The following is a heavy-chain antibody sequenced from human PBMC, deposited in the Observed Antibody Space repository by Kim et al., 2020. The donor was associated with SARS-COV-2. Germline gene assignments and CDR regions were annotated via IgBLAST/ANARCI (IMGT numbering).Heavy chain of an antibody. CDR3: AKDLYSGSYYTKPSYYYYGMDV. D-gene: IGHD1-26*01. V-gene: IGHV3-23*03. CDR2: IYSGGSST. Sequence: GGSLRLSCAASGFTFSSYAMSWVRQAPGKGLEWVSVIYSGGSSTYYADSVKGRFTISRDNSKNTLYLQMNSLRAEDTAVYYCAKDLYSGSYYTKPSYYYYGMDVWGQGTTVTVSS. CDR1: GFTFSSYA. J-gene: IGHJ6*02.